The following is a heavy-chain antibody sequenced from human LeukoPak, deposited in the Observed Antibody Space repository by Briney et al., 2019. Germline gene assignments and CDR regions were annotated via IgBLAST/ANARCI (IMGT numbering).Heavy chain of an antibody. D-gene: IGHD1-1*01. Sequence: PSETLSLTCTVSGSSISSGGYFWSWIRQHPGKGLEWIGSISSSGSTLYSPSLKRRVTISVDTSKNQFSLNLSSVTAADTAVYYCARAGNLNAFDYWGQGTRVTVSS. V-gene: IGHV4-31*03. J-gene: IGHJ4*02. CDR2: ISSSGST. CDR1: GSSISSGGYF. CDR3: ARAGNLNAFDY.